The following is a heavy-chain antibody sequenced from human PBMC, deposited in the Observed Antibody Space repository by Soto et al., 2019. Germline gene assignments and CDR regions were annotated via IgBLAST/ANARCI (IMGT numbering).Heavy chain of an antibody. J-gene: IGHJ4*02. CDR1: GGSISSGAYS. D-gene: IGHD4-17*01. Sequence: TSETLSLTCAVSGGSISSGAYSWSWIRQAPGKGLEWIGYIHHSGNTYYNPSLKGRVIISVDRSKNQFSLKLSSVTAADTAVYYCARGVTTVTTFDYWGQGTLVTVSS. CDR3: ARGVTTVTTFDY. CDR2: IHHSGNT. V-gene: IGHV4-30-2*01.